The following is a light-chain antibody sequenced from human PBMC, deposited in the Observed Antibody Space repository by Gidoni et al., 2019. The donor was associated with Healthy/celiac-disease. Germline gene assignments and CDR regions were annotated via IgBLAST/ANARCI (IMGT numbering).Light chain of an antibody. Sequence: DIQMTQSPSTLSASVGDRFTITCRASQSISSWLAWYQQKPGKAPKLLIYKASSLESGVPSRFSGSGSGTELTLTISSLQPDDFATDYCQQYNSYSYTFGQGTKLEIK. CDR1: QSISSW. V-gene: IGKV1-5*03. CDR3: QQYNSYSYT. J-gene: IGKJ2*01. CDR2: KAS.